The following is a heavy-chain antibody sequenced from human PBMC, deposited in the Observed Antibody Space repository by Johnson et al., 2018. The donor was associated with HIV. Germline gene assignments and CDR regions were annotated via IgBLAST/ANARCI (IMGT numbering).Heavy chain of an antibody. CDR3: AKASREKLATIIGPWAESDAFDI. CDR1: GFTFDDYA. D-gene: IGHD5-24*01. Sequence: VQLVESGGGLVQPGRSLRLSCAASGFTFDDYAMHWVRQAPGKGLEWVSGISWNSGSIGYADSVKGRFTISRDTAKNSLYLQMNRLRTEDTALYYCAKASREKLATIIGPWAESDAFDIWGQGTMVTVSS. CDR2: ISWNSGSI. J-gene: IGHJ3*02. V-gene: IGHV3-9*01.